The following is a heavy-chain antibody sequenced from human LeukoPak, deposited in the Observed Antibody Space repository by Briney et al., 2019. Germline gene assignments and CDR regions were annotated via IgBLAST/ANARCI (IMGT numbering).Heavy chain of an antibody. CDR1: GFTFSSYA. V-gene: IGHV3-23*01. J-gene: IGHJ6*02. Sequence: GGSLRLSCAASGFTFSSYAMSWVRQAPGKGLEWVSAIRGSGGSTYYADSVKGRFTISRDNSKNTLYLQMNSLRAEDTAVYYCASVPDRVVVAAIYYYGMDVWGQGTTVTVSS. D-gene: IGHD2-15*01. CDR3: ASVPDRVVVAAIYYYGMDV. CDR2: IRGSGGST.